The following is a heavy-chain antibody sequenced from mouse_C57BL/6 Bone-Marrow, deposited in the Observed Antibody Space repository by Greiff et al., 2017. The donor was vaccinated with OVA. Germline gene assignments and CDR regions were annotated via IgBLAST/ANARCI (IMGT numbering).Heavy chain of an antibody. Sequence: QVQLQQPGAELVRPGTSVKLSCKASGYTFTSYWMHWVKQRPGQGLEWIGVIDPSDSYTNYNQKFKGKATLTADKSSSTAYMQFSSLTSEDSAIYYCATSNPEGYFDVWGTGTTVTVSS. D-gene: IGHD2-5*01. V-gene: IGHV1-59*01. CDR3: ATSNPEGYFDV. CDR2: IDPSDSYT. J-gene: IGHJ1*03. CDR1: GYTFTSYW.